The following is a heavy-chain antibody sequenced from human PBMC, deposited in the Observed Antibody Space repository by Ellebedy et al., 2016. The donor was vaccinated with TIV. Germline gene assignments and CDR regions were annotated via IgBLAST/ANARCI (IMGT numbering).Heavy chain of an antibody. V-gene: IGHV5-51*01. CDR2: TYPADSDT. D-gene: IGHD5-18*01. Sequence: GGSLRLXXKASGYTFTTYAIAWVRQMPGKGLEWMGITYPADSDTIYSPSFQGQVTISVDKSINTAYLQWNSLKASDTAMYYCASRGYTYGYYLDYWGQGTLVTVSS. J-gene: IGHJ4*02. CDR1: GYTFTTYA. CDR3: ASRGYTYGYYLDY.